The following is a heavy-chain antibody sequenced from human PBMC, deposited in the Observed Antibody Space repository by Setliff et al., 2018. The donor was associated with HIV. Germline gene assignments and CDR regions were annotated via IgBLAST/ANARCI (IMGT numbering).Heavy chain of an antibody. V-gene: IGHV1-46*01. CDR1: GYTFTSYY. CDR3: ARVGERWLQFYYFDN. J-gene: IGHJ4*02. Sequence: ASVKVSCKASGYTFTSYYMHWVRQAPGQGLEWMGIINPSGGSTSYAQKFQGRVTMTRDTSTSTVYMELSSLRSEDTAVYYCARVGERWLQFYYFDNWGQGTLVTVSS. CDR2: INPSGGST. D-gene: IGHD5-12*01.